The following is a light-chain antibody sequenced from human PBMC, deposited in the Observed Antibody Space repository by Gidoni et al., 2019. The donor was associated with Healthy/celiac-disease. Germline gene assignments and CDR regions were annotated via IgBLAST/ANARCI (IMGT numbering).Light chain of an antibody. CDR3: QQYNSYSIT. J-gene: IGKJ3*01. Sequence: DIQMTHSPSTLSASVGDRVTITCRASQSISSWLAWYQQKPGKAPKLLIYKASSLESGVPSRFSGSGSGTEFTLTISSLQPDDFATYYCQQYNSYSITFGPGTKVDIK. V-gene: IGKV1-5*03. CDR1: QSISSW. CDR2: KAS.